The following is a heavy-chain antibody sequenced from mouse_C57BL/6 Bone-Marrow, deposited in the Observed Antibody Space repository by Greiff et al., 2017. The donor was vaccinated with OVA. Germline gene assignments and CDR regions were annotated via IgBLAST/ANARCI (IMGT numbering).Heavy chain of an antibody. D-gene: IGHD1-1*01. CDR3: ARRVVYYGSNYAMDY. CDR2: ISSGSSTI. CDR1: GFTFSDYG. Sequence: DVQLVESGGGLVKPGGSLKLSCAASGFTFSDYGMHWVRQAPEKGLEWVAYISSGSSTIYYADTVKGRFTISRDNAKNTLFLQMTSLRSADTAMYYCARRVVYYGSNYAMDYWGQGTSVTVSS. J-gene: IGHJ4*01. V-gene: IGHV5-17*01.